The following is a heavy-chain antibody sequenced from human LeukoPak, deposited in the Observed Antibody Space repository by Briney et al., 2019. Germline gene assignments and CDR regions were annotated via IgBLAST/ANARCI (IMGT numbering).Heavy chain of an antibody. V-gene: IGHV4-59*01. CDR3: ARGSPYYDILTGSLGAFDI. CDR1: GGSISSYY. J-gene: IGHJ3*02. CDR2: IYYSGST. Sequence: SETLSLTCTVSGGSISSYYWSWIRQPTGKGLEWIGYIYYSGSTNYNPSLKSRVTISVDTSKNQFSLKLSSVTAADTAVYYCARGSPYYDILTGSLGAFDIWGQGTMVTVSS. D-gene: IGHD3-9*01.